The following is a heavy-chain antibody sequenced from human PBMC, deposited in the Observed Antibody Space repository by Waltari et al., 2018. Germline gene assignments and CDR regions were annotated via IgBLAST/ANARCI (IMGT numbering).Heavy chain of an antibody. V-gene: IGHV3-21*01. CDR3: ARDMLAAKMDY. J-gene: IGHJ4*02. CDR2: ISSSSSYI. D-gene: IGHD2-15*01. Sequence: EVQLLESGGGLVQPGGSLRLSCAASGFTFSSYAMSWVRQAPGKGLEWVSYISSSSSYIYYADSVKGRFTISRDNAKNSLYLQMNSLRAEDTAVYYCARDMLAAKMDYWGQGTLVTVSS. CDR1: GFTFSSYA.